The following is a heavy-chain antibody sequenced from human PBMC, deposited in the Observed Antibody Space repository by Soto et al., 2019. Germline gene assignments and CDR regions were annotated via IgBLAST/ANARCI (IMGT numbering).Heavy chain of an antibody. V-gene: IGHV4-31*03. CDR2: IYYSGST. CDR3: ARWPQLEPRFDY. Sequence: SETLSLTCTVSGDSISSGGYYWNWIRQHPGKGLEWIGNIYYSGSTYYNPSLKSRVTISVDTSKNQFSLKLSSVTAADTAVYYCARWPQLEPRFDYSGQGTLVTVSS. CDR1: GDSISSGGYY. J-gene: IGHJ4*02. D-gene: IGHD1-1*01.